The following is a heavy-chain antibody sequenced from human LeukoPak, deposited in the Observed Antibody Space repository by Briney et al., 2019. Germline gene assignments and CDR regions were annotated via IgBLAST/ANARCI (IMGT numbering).Heavy chain of an antibody. CDR2: ISSSSSYI. CDR1: GFTFSRYS. D-gene: IGHD5-18*01. J-gene: IGHJ4*02. CDR3: ARQADTAMLIWSFTDY. V-gene: IGHV3-21*01. Sequence: GGSLRLSCEASGFTFSRYSLTWVRQAPGKGLEWVSSISSSSSYIYYADSVKGRFTISRDNAKNSLYLQMNSLRAEDTALYYCARQADTAMLIWSFTDYWGQGTLVTVSS.